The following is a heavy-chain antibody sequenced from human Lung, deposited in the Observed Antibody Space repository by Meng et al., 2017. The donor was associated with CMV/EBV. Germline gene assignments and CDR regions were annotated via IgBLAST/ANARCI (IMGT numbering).Heavy chain of an antibody. Sequence: GESLKISCAASGFTVSSNYMSWVRQAPGKGLEWVSVIYSGGSTYYADSVKGRFTISRDNSKNTLYLQMNSLRAEDTAVYYCAQGPPFDYWVQGTLVTSPQ. V-gene: IGHV3-66*02. CDR3: AQGPPFDY. CDR1: GFTVSSNY. CDR2: IYSGGST. J-gene: IGHJ4*02.